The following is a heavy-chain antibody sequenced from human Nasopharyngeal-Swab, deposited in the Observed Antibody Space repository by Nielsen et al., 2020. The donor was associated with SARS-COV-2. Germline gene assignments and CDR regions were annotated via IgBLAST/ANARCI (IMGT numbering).Heavy chain of an antibody. D-gene: IGHD3-9*01. CDR2: IGGNGART. Sequence: GGSLRLSCVASGFTFSSYAMNWVRQAPGKGLEWVSAIGGNGARTHYADSVRGRFIISRDNSKSTLDLQMNSLRAEDTAVYYCAKDYDIGYWGQGTLVTVSS. CDR1: GFTFSSYA. J-gene: IGHJ4*02. V-gene: IGHV3-23*01. CDR3: AKDYDIGY.